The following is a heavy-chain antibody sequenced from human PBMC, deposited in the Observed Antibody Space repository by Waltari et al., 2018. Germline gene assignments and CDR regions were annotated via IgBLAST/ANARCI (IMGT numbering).Heavy chain of an antibody. CDR3: ARERIIAAAGGRVYYYYMDV. J-gene: IGHJ6*03. V-gene: IGHV4-4*07. CDR1: GGSISSYY. Sequence: QVQLQESGPGLVKPSETLSLTCTVSGGSISSYYWSWIRQPAGQGLEWIGRIYTSGSTNYNPSLKSRVTMSVDTSKNQFSLKLSSVTAADTAVYYCARERIIAAAGGRVYYYYMDVWGKGTTVTISS. D-gene: IGHD6-13*01. CDR2: IYTSGST.